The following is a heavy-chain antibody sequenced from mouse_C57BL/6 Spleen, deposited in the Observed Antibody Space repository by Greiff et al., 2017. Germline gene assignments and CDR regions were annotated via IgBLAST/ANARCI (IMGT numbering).Heavy chain of an antibody. CDR1: GYAFTNYL. J-gene: IGHJ4*01. Sequence: QVQLKESGAELVRPGTSVKVSCKASGYAFTNYLIEWVKQRPGQGLEWIGVINPGSGGTNYNEKFKGTATLTADKSSSTASMQLSSLPSEDAAVDYCARSGTGYYAMDYWGQGTSVTVSS. CDR2: INPGSGGT. CDR3: ARSGTGYYAMDY. D-gene: IGHD4-1*01. V-gene: IGHV1-54*01.